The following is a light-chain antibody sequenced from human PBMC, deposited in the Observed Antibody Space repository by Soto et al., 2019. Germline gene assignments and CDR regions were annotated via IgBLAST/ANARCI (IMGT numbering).Light chain of an antibody. V-gene: IGLV1-51*01. CDR2: DNN. CDR1: SSNIRNNY. Sequence: QSVLTQPPSVSAAPGQKGTISCSGSSSNIRNNYVSWYQQLPGTAPKLLIYDNNKRPSGIPDQFSGSKSGTSATLGITGLQTGDEADYYCGTWDSSLSAYVFGTGTKVTVL. CDR3: GTWDSSLSAYV. J-gene: IGLJ1*01.